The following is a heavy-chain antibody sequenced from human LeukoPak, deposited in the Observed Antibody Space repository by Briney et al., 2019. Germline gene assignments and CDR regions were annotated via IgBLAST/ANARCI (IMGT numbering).Heavy chain of an antibody. V-gene: IGHV3-74*01. CDR3: ARVVNYDFWSGLNH. Sequence: PGGSLRLXCAASGFTFSSYWMHWVRQAPGKGLVSVSRINSDGSSTSYADSVKGRFTISRDNAKNTLYLQMNSLRAEDTAVYYCARVVNYDFWSGLNHWGQGTLVTVSS. CDR1: GFTFSSYW. D-gene: IGHD3-3*01. J-gene: IGHJ5*02. CDR2: INSDGSST.